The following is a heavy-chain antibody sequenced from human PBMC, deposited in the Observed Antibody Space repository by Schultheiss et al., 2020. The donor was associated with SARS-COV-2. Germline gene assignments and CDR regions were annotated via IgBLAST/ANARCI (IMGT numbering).Heavy chain of an antibody. CDR3: ARDQADYYDSSGYAGY. CDR1: GFTFSSYG. CDR2: IWYDGSNK. V-gene: IGHV3-33*01. J-gene: IGHJ4*02. D-gene: IGHD3-22*01. Sequence: GGSLRLSCAASGFTFSSYGMHWVRQAPGKGLEWVAVIWYDGSNKYYADSVKGRFTISRDNSKNTLYLQMNSLRAEDTAVYYCARDQADYYDSSGYAGYWGQGTLVTVSS.